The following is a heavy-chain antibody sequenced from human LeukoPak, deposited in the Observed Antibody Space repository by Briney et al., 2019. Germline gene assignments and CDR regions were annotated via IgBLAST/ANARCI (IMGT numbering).Heavy chain of an antibody. V-gene: IGHV1-3*04. CDR1: GYTFTSYA. CDR2: INTGNGNT. D-gene: IGHD1-26*01. Sequence: GASVKVSCKAPGYTFTSYAMHWVRQAPGQRLEWMGWINTGNGNTKYSQKFQGRVTITRDTSASTAYLELTSLRSEDTAVYYCARFSGAFDTWGQGTMVTVSS. CDR3: ARFSGAFDT. J-gene: IGHJ3*02.